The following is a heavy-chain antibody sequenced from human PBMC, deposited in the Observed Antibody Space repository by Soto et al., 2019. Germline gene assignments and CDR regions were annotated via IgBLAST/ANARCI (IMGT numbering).Heavy chain of an antibody. D-gene: IGHD3-16*01. V-gene: IGHV3-7*03. CDR2: IKQDGSQR. CDR1: GFTFSRFW. Sequence: EGQLVESGGGLVQPGGSLRLSCAASGFTFSRFWMTWVRQAPGKGLEWMANIKQDGSQRYYVDSVKGRFTISRDNAKNSLYLQMNSLRAEDTAVYYCAKIWGYGMDVWGQGTTVTVSS. CDR3: AKIWGYGMDV. J-gene: IGHJ6*02.